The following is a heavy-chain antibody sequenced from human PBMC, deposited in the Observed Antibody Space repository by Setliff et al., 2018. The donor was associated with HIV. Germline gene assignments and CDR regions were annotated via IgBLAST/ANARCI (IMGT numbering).Heavy chain of an antibody. Sequence: SETLSLTCTVSGGSISSGDYYWSWIRQSPGEGLEWIGYIYYSGYYKAYYDSNPALKSRFSASVDTSRNQFSLELQSMTAADTAMYYCARAISFDFPSGLKGTFDVWGLGTMVTVS. D-gene: IGHD3-16*01. V-gene: IGHV4-30-4*01. CDR1: GGSISSGDYY. J-gene: IGHJ3*01. CDR3: ARAISFDFPSGLKGTFDV. CDR2: IYYSGYYKA.